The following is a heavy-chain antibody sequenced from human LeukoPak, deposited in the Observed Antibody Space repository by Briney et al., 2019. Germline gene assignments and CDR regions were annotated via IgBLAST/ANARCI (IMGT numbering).Heavy chain of an antibody. CDR1: GGSFSSYY. D-gene: IGHD6-13*01. Sequence: SETLSLTCAVYGGSFSSYYWGWIRQPPGKGLEWIGSIYYSGSTYYNPSLKSRVTISVDTSKNQFSLKLSSVTAADTAVYYCARHRPAAGNRIVDYWGQGTLVTVSS. CDR2: IYYSGST. V-gene: IGHV4-39*01. CDR3: ARHRPAAGNRIVDY. J-gene: IGHJ4*02.